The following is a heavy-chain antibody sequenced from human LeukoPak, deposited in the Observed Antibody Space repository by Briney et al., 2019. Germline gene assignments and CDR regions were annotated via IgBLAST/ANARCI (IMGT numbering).Heavy chain of an antibody. Sequence: GGSLRLSCAASGFTFSSYAMSWVRQAPGKGLEWVSAISGSGGSTYYADSVKGRFTISRDNSKNTLYLQLNSLRAEDTAVYYCARRNNYCGDYWGQGTLVTVSS. V-gene: IGHV3-23*01. D-gene: IGHD4-11*01. CDR1: GFTFSSYA. CDR3: ARRNNYCGDY. J-gene: IGHJ4*02. CDR2: ISGSGGST.